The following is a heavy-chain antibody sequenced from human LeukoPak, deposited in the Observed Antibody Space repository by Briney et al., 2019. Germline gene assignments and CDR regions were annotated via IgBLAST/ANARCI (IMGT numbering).Heavy chain of an antibody. CDR2: ISSSTSYI. CDR3: ARPRSSSWYDDY. D-gene: IGHD6-13*01. J-gene: IGHJ4*02. CDR1: GFTFSSYA. Sequence: GGSLRLSCAASGFTFSSYAMNWVRQAPGKGLEWVSSISSSTSYIYYADSVKGRFTISRDNAKNSLYLQMNSLRAEDTAVYYCARPRSSSWYDDYWGQGTLVTVSS. V-gene: IGHV3-21*01.